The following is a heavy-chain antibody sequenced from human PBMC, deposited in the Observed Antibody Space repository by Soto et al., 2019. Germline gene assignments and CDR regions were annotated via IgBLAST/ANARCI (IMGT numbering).Heavy chain of an antibody. CDR2: ISQRGNT. CDR1: GCSSSSGNW. CDR3: ARHGNGWLQDY. Sequence: SETLSLSCAISGCSSSSGNWWSWIRQPAGNGLEWIGEISQRGNTNYNPSLKSRVSISIDKPKNQLSLNLNSVTAADTAVYYSARHGNGWLQDYWGQGTLVT. D-gene: IGHD5-12*01. J-gene: IGHJ4*02. V-gene: IGHV4-4*02.